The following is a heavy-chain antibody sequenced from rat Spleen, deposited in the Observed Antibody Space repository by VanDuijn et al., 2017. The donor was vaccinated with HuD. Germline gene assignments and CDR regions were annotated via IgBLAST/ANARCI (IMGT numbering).Heavy chain of an antibody. CDR1: GFTFSDYY. Sequence: EVQLVESGGGLVQPGSPLRLSCAASGFTFSDYYMAWVRQAPTKGLEWVETISYDGSSTYYRDSVKGRFTISRDNAKSTLYLQMDSLRSEDTATYYCARQDYDATYYPYYYVMDAWGQGASVTVSS. CDR2: ISYDGSST. V-gene: IGHV5-29*01. CDR3: ARQDYDATYYPYYYVMDA. J-gene: IGHJ4*01. D-gene: IGHD1-12*02.